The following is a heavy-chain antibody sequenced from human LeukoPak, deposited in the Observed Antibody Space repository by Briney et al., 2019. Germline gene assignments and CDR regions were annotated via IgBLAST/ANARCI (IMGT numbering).Heavy chain of an antibody. CDR2: ISWNSGSI. CDR1: GFTFDDYA. V-gene: IGHV3-9*01. Sequence: SGGSLRLSCAASGFTFDDYAMHWVRQAPGKGLEWVSGISWNSGSIGYADSVKGRFTIPRDNAKNSLYLQMNSLRAEDTALYYCAKVLAYTSAAYDYWGQGTLVTVSS. CDR3: AKVLAYTSAAYDY. J-gene: IGHJ4*02. D-gene: IGHD3-16*01.